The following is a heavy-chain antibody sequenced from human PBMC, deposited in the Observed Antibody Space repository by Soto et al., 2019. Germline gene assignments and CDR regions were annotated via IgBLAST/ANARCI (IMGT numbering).Heavy chain of an antibody. CDR1: GFTFSIYA. J-gene: IGHJ4*02. V-gene: IGHV3-30-3*01. CDR2: ISFDGSKT. D-gene: IGHD6-13*01. Sequence: LRLSCAASGFTFSIYAMNWVRQAPGKGLEWVAFISFDGSKTYYADSVKGRFTISRDNSKNTLYLQMNSLRAEDTAVYYCAKVERGSSWYPVDYWGQGTLVTVSS. CDR3: AKVERGSSWYPVDY.